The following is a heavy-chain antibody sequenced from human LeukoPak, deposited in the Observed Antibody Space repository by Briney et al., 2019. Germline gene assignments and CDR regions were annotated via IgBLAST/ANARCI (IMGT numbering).Heavy chain of an antibody. J-gene: IGHJ4*02. Sequence: PSETLSLTGTVSGGSISSSSYYWGWIRQPPGKGLEWIGSIYYSGSTYYNPSLKSRVTISVDTSKNQFSLKLSSVTAADTAVYYCASGGITIFGVVIKTFDYWGQGTLVTVSS. CDR1: GGSISSSSYY. V-gene: IGHV4-39*01. D-gene: IGHD3-3*01. CDR2: IYYSGST. CDR3: ASGGITIFGVVIKTFDY.